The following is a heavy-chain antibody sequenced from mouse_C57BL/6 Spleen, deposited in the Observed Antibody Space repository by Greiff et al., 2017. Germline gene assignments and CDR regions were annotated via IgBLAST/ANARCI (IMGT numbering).Heavy chain of an antibody. D-gene: IGHD3-2*02. CDR2: IDPSDSYT. CDR3: ARETAQATGYAMDY. V-gene: IGHV1-59*01. Sequence: QVQLQQPGAELVRPGTSVKLSCKASGYTFTSYWMHWVKQRPGQGLEWIGVIDPSDSYTNYNQKFKGKATLTVDTSSSTAYMQLSSLTSEDSAVYYCARETAQATGYAMDYWGQGTSVTVSS. J-gene: IGHJ4*01. CDR1: GYTFTSYW.